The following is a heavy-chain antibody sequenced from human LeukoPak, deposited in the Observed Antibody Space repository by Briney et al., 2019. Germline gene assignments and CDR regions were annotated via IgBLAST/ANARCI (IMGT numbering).Heavy chain of an antibody. V-gene: IGHV3-43*02. CDR1: GFTFDDYA. CDR2: ISGDGGST. Sequence: GGSLRLSCAASGFTFDDYAMHWVRQAPGKGLEWVSLISGDGGSTYYADSVKGRFTISRDNCKNSLYLQMNSLRTEDTALYYCAVSLGSDAFDIWGQGTMVTVSS. J-gene: IGHJ3*02. CDR3: AVSLGSDAFDI.